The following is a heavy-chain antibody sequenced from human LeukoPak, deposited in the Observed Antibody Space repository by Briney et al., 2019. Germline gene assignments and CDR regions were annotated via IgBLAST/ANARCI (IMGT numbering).Heavy chain of an antibody. D-gene: IGHD2-2*01. Sequence: KPGASVKVSCKASGYTFTSYGISWVRQAPGQGLEWMGWISAYNGNTNYAQKLQGRVTMTTDTSTSTAYMELRSLRSDDTAVYYCARRVGCSSTSCDPIYFDLWGRGTLVTVSS. J-gene: IGHJ2*01. CDR2: ISAYNGNT. V-gene: IGHV1-18*01. CDR1: GYTFTSYG. CDR3: ARRVGCSSTSCDPIYFDL.